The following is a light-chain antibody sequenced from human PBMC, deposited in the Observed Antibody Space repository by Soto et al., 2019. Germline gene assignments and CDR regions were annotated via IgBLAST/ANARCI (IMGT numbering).Light chain of an antibody. CDR2: DVT. CDR1: SSDIGGY. J-gene: IGLJ1*01. CDR3: SSYAGSNHLDYV. Sequence: QSVLTQPASVSGSPGQSITISCTGTSSDIGGYVSWYQQYPGKAPKIMIYDVTKRPSGVSDRFSGSKSGNTASLTVSGLQAEDEADYYCSSYAGSNHLDYVFGTGTKVTVL. V-gene: IGLV2-8*01.